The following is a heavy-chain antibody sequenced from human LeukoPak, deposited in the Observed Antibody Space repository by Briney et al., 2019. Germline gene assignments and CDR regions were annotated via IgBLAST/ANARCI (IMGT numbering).Heavy chain of an antibody. D-gene: IGHD5-18*01. CDR3: AHRLDPAMPSNFDY. Sequence: SGPTLVKPTQTLTLTCTFSGFSLTANGEGVGWIRQPPGKALEWLALIYWDDDKTYSPSLRSRLTITKGTSKHQVVLTMTNMDPVYTATYYCAHRLDPAMPSNFDYWGQGILVTVSS. J-gene: IGHJ4*02. CDR1: GFSLTANGEG. CDR2: IYWDDDK. V-gene: IGHV2-5*02.